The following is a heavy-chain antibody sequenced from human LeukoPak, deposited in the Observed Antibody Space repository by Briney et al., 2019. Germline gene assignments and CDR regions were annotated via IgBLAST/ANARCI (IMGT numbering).Heavy chain of an antibody. CDR2: IYYSGST. Sequence: SETLSLTCTVSGGSISSSSYYWGWIRQPPGKGLEWIGYIYYSGSTNYNPSLKSRVTISVDTSKNQFSLKLSSVTAADTAVYYCARDLGGSGSRGISYYYYYGMDVWGQGTTVTVSS. V-gene: IGHV4-61*01. CDR1: GGSISSSSYY. D-gene: IGHD3-10*01. J-gene: IGHJ6*02. CDR3: ARDLGGSGSRGISYYYYYGMDV.